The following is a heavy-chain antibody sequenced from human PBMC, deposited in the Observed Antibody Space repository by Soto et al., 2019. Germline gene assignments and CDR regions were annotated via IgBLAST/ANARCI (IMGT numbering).Heavy chain of an antibody. CDR2: ISNSSSII. Sequence: GGSLRLSCAASGFTFSSYSMNWVRQAPGKGLEWVSYISNSSSIIYYADSVKGRFTISRDNAKNSLYLQMNSLRAEDTAIYYCARGVPAAMSCFQYWGQGTLVTVSS. V-gene: IGHV3-48*01. J-gene: IGHJ1*01. CDR3: ARGVPAAMSCFQY. D-gene: IGHD2-2*01. CDR1: GFTFSSYS.